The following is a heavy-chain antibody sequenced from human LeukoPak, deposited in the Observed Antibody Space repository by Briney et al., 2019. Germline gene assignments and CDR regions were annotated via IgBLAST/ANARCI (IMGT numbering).Heavy chain of an antibody. J-gene: IGHJ5*02. CDR3: ATDFYDST. CDR2: IRSNSDGGTI. D-gene: IGHD3-22*01. CDR1: GFTFSNAW. Sequence: GALRLSCATSGFTFSNAWMNWVRQAPGKGLEWVGRIRSNSDGGTIDYAAPVKGRFTLSRDDSKTTLYLQMNSLQTEDTAVYYCATDFYDSTWGQGTLVTVSS. V-gene: IGHV3-15*07.